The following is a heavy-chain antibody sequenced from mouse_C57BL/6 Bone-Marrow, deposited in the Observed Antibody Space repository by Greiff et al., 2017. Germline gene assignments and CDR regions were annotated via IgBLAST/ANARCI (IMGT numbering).Heavy chain of an antibody. CDR2: INPNNGGT. D-gene: IGHD2-4*01. Sequence: VQLQQSGPELVKPGASVKMSCKASGYTFTDYNMHWVKQSHGKSLEWIGYINPNNGGTSYNQKFKGKATLTVNKSSSTAYMELRSLTSEDSAVYYCARSRNYDRTWFAYWGQGTLVTVSA. CDR3: ARSRNYDRTWFAY. CDR1: GYTFTDYN. J-gene: IGHJ3*01. V-gene: IGHV1-22*01.